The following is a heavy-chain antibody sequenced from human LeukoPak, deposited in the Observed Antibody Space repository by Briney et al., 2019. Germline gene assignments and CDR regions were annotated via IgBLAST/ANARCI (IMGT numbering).Heavy chain of an antibody. J-gene: IGHJ4*02. CDR1: GFTVSSNY. D-gene: IGHD2-15*01. V-gene: IGHV3-23*01. CDR2: ISGSGGST. CDR3: AKGRYCSGGSCYSGY. Sequence: GGSLRLSCAASGFTVSSNYMSWVRQAPGKGLEWVSAISGSGGSTYYADSVKGRFTISRDNSKNTLYLQMNSLRAEDTAVYYCAKGRYCSGGSCYSGYWGQGTLVTVSS.